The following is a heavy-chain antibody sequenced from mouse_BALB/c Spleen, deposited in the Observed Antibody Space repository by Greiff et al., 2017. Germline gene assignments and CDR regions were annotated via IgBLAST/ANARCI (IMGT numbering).Heavy chain of an antibody. J-gene: IGHJ3*01. D-gene: IGHD2-4*01. V-gene: IGHV1-7*01. CDR2: INPSTGYT. CDR3: ARSYYDYDGFAY. CDR1: GYTFTSYW. Sequence: QVQLQQSGAELAKPGASVKMSCKASGYTFTSYWMHWVKQRPGQGLEWIGYINPSTGYTEYNQKFKDKATLTADKSSSTAYIQLSSLTSEDSAVYYCARSYYDYDGFAYWGQGTLVTVSA.